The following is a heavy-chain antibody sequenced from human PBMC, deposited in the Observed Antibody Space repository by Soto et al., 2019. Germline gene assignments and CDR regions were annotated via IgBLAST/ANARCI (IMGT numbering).Heavy chain of an antibody. J-gene: IGHJ5*02. CDR1: GFTFSAYD. CDR3: ARQSSYWHGGGGWFDP. CDR2: IGTLHDT. Sequence: EVQLVESGGGLVQPGGSLRLSCAASGFTFSAYDMHWVRQPTGKGLEWVSAIGTLHDTYYPDSVKGRFTISRENAKNSLYLQQNSLTTGNTAVYDCARQSSYWHGGGGWFDPWGQGTLVTVSS. V-gene: IGHV3-13*01. D-gene: IGHD2-8*02.